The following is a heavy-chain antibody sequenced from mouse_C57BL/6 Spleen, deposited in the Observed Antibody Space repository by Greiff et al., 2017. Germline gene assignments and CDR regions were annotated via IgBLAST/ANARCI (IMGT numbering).Heavy chain of an antibody. CDR3: AIWMGYDGGYYAMDY. D-gene: IGHD2-2*01. CDR2: IDPSDSET. J-gene: IGHJ4*01. V-gene: IGHV1-52*01. Sequence: QVQLQQPGAELVRPGSSVKLSCKASGYTFTSYWMHWVKQRPIQGLEWIGNIDPSDSETHYNQKFKDKATLTVDKSSSTAYMQLSSLTSGDSAVYYCAIWMGYDGGYYAMDYWGQGTSVTVSS. CDR1: GYTFTSYW.